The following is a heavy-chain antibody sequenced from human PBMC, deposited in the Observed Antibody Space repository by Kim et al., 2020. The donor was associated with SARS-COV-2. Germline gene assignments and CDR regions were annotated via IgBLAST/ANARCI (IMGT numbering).Heavy chain of an antibody. V-gene: IGHV3-48*02. CDR3: AREGTNGDYWAHNSGYYYGMDV. Sequence: GGSLRLSCAASGFTFSSYSMNWVRQAPGKGLEWVSYISSSSSTIYYADSVKGRFTISRDNAKNSLYLQMNSLRDEDTAVYYCAREGTNGDYWAHNSGYYYGMDVWGQGTTVTVSS. D-gene: IGHD4-17*01. J-gene: IGHJ6*02. CDR2: ISSSSSTI. CDR1: GFTFSSYS.